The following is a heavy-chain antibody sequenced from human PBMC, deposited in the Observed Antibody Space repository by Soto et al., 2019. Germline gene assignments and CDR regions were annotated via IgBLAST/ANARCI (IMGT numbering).Heavy chain of an antibody. CDR3: ARGGYYDTSGSRNYHYYGMNV. V-gene: IGHV1-69*02. D-gene: IGHD3-9*01. CDR2: IIPILGIA. J-gene: IGHJ6*02. Sequence: SVKVSCKASGGTFSSYTISWVRQAPGQGLEWMGRIIPILGIANYAQKFQGRVTITADKSTSTAYMELSSLRSEDTATYFCARGGYYDTSGSRNYHYYGMNVWGQGTTVTVSS. CDR1: GGTFSSYT.